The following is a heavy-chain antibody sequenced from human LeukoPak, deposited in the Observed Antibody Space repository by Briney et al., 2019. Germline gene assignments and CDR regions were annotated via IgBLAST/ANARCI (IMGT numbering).Heavy chain of an antibody. CDR1: GFTVSSKY. D-gene: IGHD6-19*01. CDR2: INSGGTT. V-gene: IGHV3-66*01. Sequence: GGSLRLSCAASGFTVSSKYMAWVRQAPGKGLEWVSFINSGGTTNYADSVKGRFTVSRDYSKNTLNLQMSSLRVEDTAVYYCATIVSDSSGWYHFDHWGQGALVTVSS. CDR3: ATIVSDSSGWYHFDH. J-gene: IGHJ4*02.